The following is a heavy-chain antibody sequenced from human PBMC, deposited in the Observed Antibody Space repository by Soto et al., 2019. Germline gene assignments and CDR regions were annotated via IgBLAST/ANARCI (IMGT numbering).Heavy chain of an antibody. Sequence: GASVKVSWKASGGTFSSYAISWGRQAPGQGLEWMGGIIPIFGTANYAQKFQGRVTITADESTSTAYMELSSLRSEDTAVYYCAREESQLELHGVIWFDPWGQGTLVTVSS. CDR1: GGTFSSYA. D-gene: IGHD1-1*01. J-gene: IGHJ5*02. CDR2: IIPIFGTA. V-gene: IGHV1-69*13. CDR3: AREESQLELHGVIWFDP.